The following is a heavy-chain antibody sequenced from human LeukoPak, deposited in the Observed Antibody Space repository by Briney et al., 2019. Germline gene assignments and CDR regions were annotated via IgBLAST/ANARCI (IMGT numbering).Heavy chain of an antibody. CDR1: TFXXXW. V-gene: IGHV3-7*01. Sequence: TFXXXWMSWVRQAPGKGLEWVANIKQDGSEKYYVDSVKGRFTISRDNAKNSLYLQMNSLRAEDTAVYYCARFSSGWFWGDDYWGQGTLVTVSS. J-gene: IGHJ4*02. CDR2: IKQDGSEK. CDR3: ARFSSGWFWGDDY. D-gene: IGHD6-19*01.